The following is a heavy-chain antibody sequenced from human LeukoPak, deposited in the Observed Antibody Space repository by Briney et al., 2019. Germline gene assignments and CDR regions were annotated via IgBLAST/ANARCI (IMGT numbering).Heavy chain of an antibody. CDR1: GFTFSSYW. Sequence: GGSLTLSCAVSGFTFSSYWMSWGRQAPGKGLEGVANIKQDGSEKYYVDSVKGRFTISRDNAKNSLYLQMNSLRAEDTAVYCCARVDPLLSFDIWGQRTMGTVSS. V-gene: IGHV3-7*01. D-gene: IGHD2-21*01. CDR3: ARVDPLLSFDI. CDR2: IKQDGSEK. J-gene: IGHJ3*02.